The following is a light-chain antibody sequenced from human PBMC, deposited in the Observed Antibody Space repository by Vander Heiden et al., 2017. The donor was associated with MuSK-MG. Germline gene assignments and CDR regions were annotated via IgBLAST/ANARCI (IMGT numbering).Light chain of an antibody. CDR3: QQDCTSPFT. V-gene: IGKV3-20*01. J-gene: IGKJ2*01. Sequence: IVLTQSPGTLSLSPGERATLSCRASQSVIINYLAWYQQRPGQAPRLLIYDASSRATGIADRFRGSGSGTDFTLTINGLEPEDSAVYYCQQDCTSPFTFGQGTKLEIK. CDR2: DAS. CDR1: QSVIINY.